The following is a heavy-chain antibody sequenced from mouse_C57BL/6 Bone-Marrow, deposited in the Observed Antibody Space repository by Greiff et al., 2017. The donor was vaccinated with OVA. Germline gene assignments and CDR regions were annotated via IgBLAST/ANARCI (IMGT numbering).Heavy chain of an antibody. J-gene: IGHJ2*01. CDR2: IDPSDSYT. V-gene: IGHV1-50*01. D-gene: IGHD1-1*01. CDR1: GYTFTSYW. Sequence: QVQLQQPGAELVKPGASVKLSCKASGYTFTSYWMQWVKQRPGQGLEWIGEIDPSDSYTNYNQKFKGKATLTVDTSSSTAYMQRSSLTSEDSAVDYCARLHYYGSRDYFDYWGQGTTLTVSS. CDR3: ARLHYYGSRDYFDY.